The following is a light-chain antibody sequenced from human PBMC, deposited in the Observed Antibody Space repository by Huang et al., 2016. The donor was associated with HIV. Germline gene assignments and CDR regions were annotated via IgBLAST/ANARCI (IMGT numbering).Light chain of an antibody. Sequence: IVMTQSPATLSVSPGERVTLSCRANSIVSSNLAWYQQRPGQAPRLLIYGSSTRAPGIPARFSGSGSGTDFSLTISSLQSEDFALYYCHQYNNWLLSFGGGTRVDI. V-gene: IGKV3-15*01. J-gene: IGKJ4*01. CDR3: HQYNNWLLS. CDR1: SIVSSN. CDR2: GSS.